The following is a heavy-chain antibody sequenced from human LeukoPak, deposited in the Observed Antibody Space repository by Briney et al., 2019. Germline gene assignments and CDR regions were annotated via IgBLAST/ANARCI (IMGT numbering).Heavy chain of an antibody. CDR3: AGPTSSGWPSYYYYGMDV. D-gene: IGHD6-19*01. V-gene: IGHV1-18*01. J-gene: IGHJ6*02. Sequence: ASVKVSCKASGYTFTSYGISWVRQAPGQGLEWMGWISAYNGNINYAQKLQGRVTMTTDTSTSTAYMELRSLRSDDTAVYYCAGPTSSGWPSYYYYGMDVWGQGTTVTVSS. CDR1: GYTFTSYG. CDR2: ISAYNGNI.